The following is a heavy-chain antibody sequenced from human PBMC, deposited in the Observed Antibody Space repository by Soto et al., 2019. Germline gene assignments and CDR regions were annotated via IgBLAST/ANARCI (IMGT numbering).Heavy chain of an antibody. CDR2: ISAYNGNT. CDR3: ARDRYYDSSGYYRGGAFDI. Sequence: ASVKVSCKASGYTFTSYGISWARQAPGQGLEWMGWISAYNGNTNYAQKLQGRVTMTTDTSRSTAYMELRSLRSDDTAVYYCARDRYYDSSGYYRGGAFDIWGQGTMVTVAS. J-gene: IGHJ3*02. CDR1: GYTFTSYG. V-gene: IGHV1-18*01. D-gene: IGHD3-22*01.